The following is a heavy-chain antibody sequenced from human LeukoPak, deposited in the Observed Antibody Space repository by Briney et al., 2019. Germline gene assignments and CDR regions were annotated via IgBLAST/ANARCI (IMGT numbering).Heavy chain of an antibody. D-gene: IGHD3-10*01. Sequence: GESLKISCKTSGYSLTSNWIGWVRQMPGKGLEWMGTIYPGDSDTRYSPSFQGQVTISADKSISTAYLQWSSLKASDTAMYYCALYGSGSYHSPYFDYWGQGTLVTVSS. J-gene: IGHJ4*02. CDR1: GYSLTSNW. CDR3: ALYGSGSYHSPYFDY. V-gene: IGHV5-51*01. CDR2: IYPGDSDT.